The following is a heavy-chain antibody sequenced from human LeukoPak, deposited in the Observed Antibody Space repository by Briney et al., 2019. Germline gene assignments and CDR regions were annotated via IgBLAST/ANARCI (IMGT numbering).Heavy chain of an antibody. D-gene: IGHD5-18*01. Sequence: GGSLRLSCAASGFSFNYYAMNWVRQAPGKGPEWVSSIDSSSRNIYYADSVKGRFTISRDNAKNSLYLQMNSLRAEDSALYYCAREGVGGYSQAFDYWGQGTLVTVSS. CDR3: AREGVGGYSQAFDY. CDR1: GFSFNYYA. CDR2: IDSSSRNI. V-gene: IGHV3-21*06. J-gene: IGHJ4*02.